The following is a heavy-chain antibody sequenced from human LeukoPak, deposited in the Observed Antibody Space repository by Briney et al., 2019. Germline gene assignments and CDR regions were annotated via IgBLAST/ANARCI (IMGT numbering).Heavy chain of an antibody. CDR1: GFTFSSYA. V-gene: IGHV3-30*04. Sequence: TGGSRRLSCAASGFTFSSYAMHWVRQAPGKGLEWVTVISYDGTNKYYTDSVKGRFTISRDNSKNTLYLQMNGLRAEDTAVYYCAKEEWLLAVYFDYWGQGTLVTVSS. J-gene: IGHJ4*02. CDR3: AKEEWLLAVYFDY. D-gene: IGHD3-3*01. CDR2: ISYDGTNK.